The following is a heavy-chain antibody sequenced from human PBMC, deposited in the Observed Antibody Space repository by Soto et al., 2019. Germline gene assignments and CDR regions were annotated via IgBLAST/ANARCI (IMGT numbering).Heavy chain of an antibody. D-gene: IGHD3-22*01. V-gene: IGHV3-30-3*01. CDR1: GFTFSSYA. CDR3: ARDRGYYYDSSGPNYYYYGMDV. J-gene: IGHJ6*02. CDR2: ISYDGNNK. Sequence: QVQLVESGGGVVQPGRSLRLSCAASGFTFSSYAMHWVRQAPGKGLEWVAVISYDGNNKYYADSVKGRFTISRDNSKNTLYLQMNSLRAEDTAVYYCARDRGYYYDSSGPNYYYYGMDVWGQGTTVTVSS.